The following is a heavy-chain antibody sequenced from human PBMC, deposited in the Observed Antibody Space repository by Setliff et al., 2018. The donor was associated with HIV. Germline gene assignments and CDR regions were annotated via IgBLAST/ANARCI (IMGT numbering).Heavy chain of an antibody. V-gene: IGHV4-39*01. CDR1: GGSIISSTYF. CDR2: IYYSGST. CDR3: ARLLVAGMLFDY. J-gene: IGHJ4*02. Sequence: PSETLSLTCTVSGGSIISSTYFWGWIRQPPGKGLECIGNIYYSGSTSYNPSHKSRVTISVDTSKNQFSLKLSSVTAADTAVYYCARLLVAGMLFDYWGQGTLVTVSS. D-gene: IGHD2-15*01.